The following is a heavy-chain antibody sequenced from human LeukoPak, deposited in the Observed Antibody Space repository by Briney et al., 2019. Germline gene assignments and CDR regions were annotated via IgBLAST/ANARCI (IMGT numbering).Heavy chain of an antibody. V-gene: IGHV4-59*01. CDR1: GGSISSYY. CDR3: ARAGYGGNQIDY. Sequence: SETLSLTCTVSGGSISSYYWSWIRQPPGKGLGWIGYIYYSGSTNYNPSLKSRVTISVDTSKNQFSLKLSSVTAADTAVYYCARAGYGGNQIDYWGQGTLVTVSS. D-gene: IGHD4-23*01. J-gene: IGHJ4*02. CDR2: IYYSGST.